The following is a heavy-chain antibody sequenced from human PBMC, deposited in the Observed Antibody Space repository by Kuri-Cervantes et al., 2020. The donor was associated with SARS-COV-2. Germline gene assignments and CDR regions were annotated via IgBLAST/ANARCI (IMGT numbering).Heavy chain of an antibody. CDR3: ARARDIIVVPAAIANYFDY. V-gene: IGHV3-21*01. J-gene: IGHJ4*02. CDR2: ISSSSSYI. D-gene: IGHD2-2*02. Sequence: GESLKISCAASGFTFSSYSMNWVRQAPGKGLEWVSSISSSSSYIYYADSVKGRFTIPRDNSKNTLYLQMNSLRAEDTAVYYCARARDIIVVPAAIANYFDYWGQGTLVTVSS. CDR1: GFTFSSYS.